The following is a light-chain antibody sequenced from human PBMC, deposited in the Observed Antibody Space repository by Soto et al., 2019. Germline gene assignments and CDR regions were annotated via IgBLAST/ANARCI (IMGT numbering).Light chain of an antibody. CDR3: SSYTSSNTLDVL. CDR1: TSDVGGYNY. J-gene: IGLJ2*01. Sequence: QSALTQPASVSGSAGQSITISCTGTTSDVGGYNYVSWYQQNPGEAPKLMIYEVSKRPSWVSDRFSGSKSGNTASLTISGLQAEDEADYYCSSYTSSNTLDVLFGGGTKLTVL. V-gene: IGLV2-14*03. CDR2: EVS.